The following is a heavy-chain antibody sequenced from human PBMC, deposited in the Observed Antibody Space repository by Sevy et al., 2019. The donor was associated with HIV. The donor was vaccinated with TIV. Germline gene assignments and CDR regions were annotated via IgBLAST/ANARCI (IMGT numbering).Heavy chain of an antibody. CDR3: ATTKHYYDSSGSPFDS. D-gene: IGHD3-22*01. J-gene: IGHJ4*02. CDR2: FDPEDGET. V-gene: IGHV1-24*01. CDR1: GYTLSQIS. Sequence: ASVKVSCKVSGYTLSQISMHWVRQAPGKGLEWMGSFDPEDGETIYAQKFQARVTMTEDTSTDTAYMELSSLRSDDTAVYYCATTKHYYDSSGSPFDSWGQGTLVTVSS.